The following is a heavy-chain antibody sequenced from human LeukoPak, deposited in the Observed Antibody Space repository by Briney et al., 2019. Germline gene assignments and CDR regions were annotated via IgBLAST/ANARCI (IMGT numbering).Heavy chain of an antibody. CDR1: GYSFTNKY. Sequence: ASVKVSCKASGYSFTNKYMHWVRQAPGQGLEWMGRINPKSGGTNYAQKFQGRVTMTTDTSMSTAYMEVSRLTSDDTAVYYCARAGGRSWFDPWGQGTLVTVSS. J-gene: IGHJ5*02. V-gene: IGHV1-2*02. CDR3: ARAGGRSWFDP. CDR2: INPKSGGT.